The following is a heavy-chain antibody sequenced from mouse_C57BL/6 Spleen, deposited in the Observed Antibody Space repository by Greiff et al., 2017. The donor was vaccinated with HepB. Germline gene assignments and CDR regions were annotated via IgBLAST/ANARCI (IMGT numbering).Heavy chain of an antibody. CDR3: ARLLLRSHAMDY. CDR1: GYTFTSYW. Sequence: QVQLQQPGAELVKPGASVKLSCKASGYTFTSYWMHWVKQRPGRGLEWIGRIDPNSGGTKYNEKFKSKATLTVDKPSSTAYMKLSSLTSEYSGFYYCARLLLRSHAMDYWGQVTSVTVSS. CDR2: IDPNSGGT. D-gene: IGHD1-1*01. J-gene: IGHJ4*01. V-gene: IGHV1-72*01.